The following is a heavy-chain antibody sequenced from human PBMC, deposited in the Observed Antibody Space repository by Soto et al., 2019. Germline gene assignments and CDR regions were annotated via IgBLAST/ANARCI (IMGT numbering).Heavy chain of an antibody. Sequence: GGSLRLSCAASGFTFSDYSMSWVRQTPERGLEWVSTLTRGGTSYYADSVQGRFTVSRDNSKNTVSLQMHSLRAEDTALYYCTKRATTVPTPGNYFDSWGQGTLVTVSS. CDR3: TKRATTVPTPGNYFDS. CDR2: LTRGGTS. V-gene: IGHV3-23*01. D-gene: IGHD1-1*01. CDR1: GFTFSDYS. J-gene: IGHJ4*02.